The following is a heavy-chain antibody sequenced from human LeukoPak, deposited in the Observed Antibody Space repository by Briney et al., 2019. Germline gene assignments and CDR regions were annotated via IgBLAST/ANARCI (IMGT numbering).Heavy chain of an antibody. J-gene: IGHJ4*02. CDR2: IDTSGST. V-gene: IGHV4-4*07. D-gene: IGHD3-22*01. Sequence: SETLSLTCTVSGGSISSYYWSWIRQPAGKGLEWIGRIDTSGSTNYNPSLKSRVTMSVDTSKNQFSLKLSSVTAADTAVYYCARLSPDSSGYYSPEVYYFDYWGQGTLVTVSS. CDR3: ARLSPDSSGYYSPEVYYFDY. CDR1: GGSISSYY.